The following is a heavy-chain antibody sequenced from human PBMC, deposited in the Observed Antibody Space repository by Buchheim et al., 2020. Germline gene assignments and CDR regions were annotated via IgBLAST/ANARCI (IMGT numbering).Heavy chain of an antibody. CDR2: IWYDGSEK. CDR1: GFAFNTHA. CDR3: ARDPPNSGWALDY. Sequence: QVQLVESGGGVVQPGESLRLSCAASGFAFNTHAMHWVRQAPGKGLEWVAFIWYDGSEKHSIDSVKGRFSISRDNSKNTLYLEMNSLRGEDTAVYYCARDPPNSGWALDYWGQGTL. D-gene: IGHD6-19*01. J-gene: IGHJ4*02. V-gene: IGHV3-33*01.